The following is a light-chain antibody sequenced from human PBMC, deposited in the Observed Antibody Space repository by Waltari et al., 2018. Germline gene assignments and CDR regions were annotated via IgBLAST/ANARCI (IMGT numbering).Light chain of an antibody. J-gene: IGLJ3*02. CDR1: SSDVGFYNY. Sequence: QSALTQPASVSGSPGQSITISCTGTSSDVGFYNYVSWYQQRPGKAPKLMIYDVSERPSGVSSRFSGSKSGNTASLTISGLQADDEADYYCNSYAGSSSWVFGGGTKLTVL. CDR2: DVS. CDR3: NSYAGSSSWV. V-gene: IGLV2-14*01.